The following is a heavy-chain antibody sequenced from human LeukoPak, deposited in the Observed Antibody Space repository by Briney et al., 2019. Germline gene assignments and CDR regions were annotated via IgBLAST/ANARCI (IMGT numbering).Heavy chain of an antibody. CDR3: ARVATMIVVFDAFDI. CDR2: INPNSGGT. V-gene: IGHV1-2*02. Sequence: ASLKVSCKASGYTFTGYYMHWVRQAPGQGLEWMGWINPNSGGTNYAQKFQGRVTMTRDTSISTAYMELSRLRSDDTAVYYCARVATMIVVFDAFDIWGQGTMVTVSS. D-gene: IGHD3-22*01. CDR1: GYTFTGYY. J-gene: IGHJ3*02.